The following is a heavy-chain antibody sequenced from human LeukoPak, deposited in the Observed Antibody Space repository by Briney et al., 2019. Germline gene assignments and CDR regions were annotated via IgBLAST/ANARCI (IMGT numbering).Heavy chain of an antibody. Sequence: SETLSLTCAVYGGSFSGYYWSWIRQPPGKGLEWIGEINHSGSTNYNPSPKSRVTISVDTSKNQFSLKLSSVTAADTAVYYCARAAGYYYDSSGYYRFGFDYWGQGTLVTVSS. V-gene: IGHV4-34*01. CDR1: GGSFSGYY. CDR2: INHSGST. CDR3: ARAAGYYYDSSGYYRFGFDY. J-gene: IGHJ4*02. D-gene: IGHD3-22*01.